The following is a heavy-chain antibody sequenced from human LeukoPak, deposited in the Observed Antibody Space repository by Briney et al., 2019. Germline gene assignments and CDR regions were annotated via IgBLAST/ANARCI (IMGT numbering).Heavy chain of an antibody. CDR1: GFNFSTYS. Sequence: KTGRSLRLSCAAYGFNFSTYSMNWVRQAPGKGLEWASSLSSSSTYVYYADSVKGRFTISRDNAKNSLYLQMNSLRAKDTAVYYCARVRCSGGGCFYNFDYWGQGSLVTVSS. CDR2: LSSSSTYV. CDR3: ARVRCSGGGCFYNFDY. V-gene: IGHV3-21*01. J-gene: IGHJ4*02. D-gene: IGHD2-15*01.